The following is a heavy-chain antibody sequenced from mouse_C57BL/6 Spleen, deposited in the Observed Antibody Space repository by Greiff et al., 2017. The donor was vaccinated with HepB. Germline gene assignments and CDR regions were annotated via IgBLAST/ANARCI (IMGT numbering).Heavy chain of an antibody. CDR2: IYPGSGST. CDR3: ARPGGNYDDAMDY. V-gene: IGHV1-55*01. CDR1: GYTFTSYW. D-gene: IGHD2-1*01. J-gene: IGHJ4*01. Sequence: QVQLQQPGAELVKPGASVKMSCKASGYTFTSYWITWVKQRPGQGLEWIGDIYPGSGSTNYNEKFKSKATLTVDTSSSTAYMQLSSLTSEDSAVYYGARPGGNYDDAMDYWGQGTSVTVSS.